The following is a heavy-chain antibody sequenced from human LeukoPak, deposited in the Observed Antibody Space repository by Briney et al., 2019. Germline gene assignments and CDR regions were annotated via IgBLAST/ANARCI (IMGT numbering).Heavy chain of an antibody. CDR3: ARRLTSYDSFDI. V-gene: IGHV3-48*03. Sequence: GGSLRLSCAASGFTFSNYEMNWVRQAPGKGLEWVSYISGSGITIYYADSVKGRFTISRDNAKNSLYLQMNSLRAEDTAVYYCARRLTSYDSFDIWGQGTVVSVSS. CDR2: ISGSGITI. J-gene: IGHJ3*02. CDR1: GFTFSNYE. D-gene: IGHD5-12*01.